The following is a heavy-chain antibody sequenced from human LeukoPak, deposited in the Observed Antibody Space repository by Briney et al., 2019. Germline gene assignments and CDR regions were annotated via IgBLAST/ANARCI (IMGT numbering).Heavy chain of an antibody. CDR3: ARDLDGSGNYHWFDP. V-gene: IGHV3-74*01. CDR1: GFTFSSYW. D-gene: IGHD3-10*01. Sequence: PGGSLRLSYAASGFTFSSYWMHWIRQAPGQGLVWVSRINSDGSSINYADSVKGRFTISRDNAKNTLHLQMNSLRGEDTAVYYCARDLDGSGNYHWFDPWGQGTLVTVSS. J-gene: IGHJ5*02. CDR2: INSDGSSI.